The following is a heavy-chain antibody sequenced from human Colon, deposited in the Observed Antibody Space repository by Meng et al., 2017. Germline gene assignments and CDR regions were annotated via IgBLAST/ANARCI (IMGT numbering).Heavy chain of an antibody. CDR1: GYSFTNYW. D-gene: IGHD3-10*01. J-gene: IGHJ4*02. CDR2: INPVDSDT. V-gene: IGHV5-51*01. Sequence: GESLKISCKGSGYSFTNYWIGWVRQMPGKGLEWMALINPVDSDTRYSPSFQGQVTISADKSSSTAHLQLSSLKASDTAMYYCARRPALTGAPFDYWGEGYRVTGAS. CDR3: ARRPALTGAPFDY.